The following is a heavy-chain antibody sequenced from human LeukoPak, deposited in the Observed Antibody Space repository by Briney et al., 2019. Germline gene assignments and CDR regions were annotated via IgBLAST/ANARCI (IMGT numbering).Heavy chain of an antibody. Sequence: ASVKVSCKASGYTFTSYGISWVRQAPGQGLEWMGWINAYNGNTNYAQKLQGRVTMTTDTSTSTAYMELRSLRSDDTAVYYCARDRPWYYDSSGYLFDYWGQGTLVTVSS. CDR1: GYTFTSYG. J-gene: IGHJ4*02. V-gene: IGHV1-18*01. CDR3: ARDRPWYYDSSGYLFDY. D-gene: IGHD3-22*01. CDR2: INAYNGNT.